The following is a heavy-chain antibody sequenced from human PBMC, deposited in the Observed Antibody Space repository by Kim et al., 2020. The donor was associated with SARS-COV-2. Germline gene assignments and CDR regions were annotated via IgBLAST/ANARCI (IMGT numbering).Heavy chain of an antibody. J-gene: IGHJ4*02. D-gene: IGHD3-16*01. Sequence: YYADSVKGRFTISRDNSKNALYLQMNSLRAQDTAVYYGAKDVMAWGCLRCWGQGTLVTVSS. V-gene: IGHV3-23*01. CDR3: AKDVMAWGCLRC.